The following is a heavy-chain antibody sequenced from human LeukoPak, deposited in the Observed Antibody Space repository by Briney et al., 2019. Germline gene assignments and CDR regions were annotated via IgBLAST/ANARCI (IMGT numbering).Heavy chain of an antibody. CDR1: GGSISSYY. CDR3: ASSEYSSSSPDY. CDR2: IYYSGST. Sequence: SETLSLTCTVSGGSISSYYWSWIRQPPGKGLEWIGYIYYSGSTDYNPSLKSRVTISVDTSKNQFSLKLSSVTAADTAVYYCASSEYSSSSPDYWGQGTLVTVSS. D-gene: IGHD6-6*01. V-gene: IGHV4-59*01. J-gene: IGHJ4*02.